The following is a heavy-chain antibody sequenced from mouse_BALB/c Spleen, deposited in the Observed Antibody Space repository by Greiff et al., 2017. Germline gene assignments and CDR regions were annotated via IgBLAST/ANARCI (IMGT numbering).Heavy chain of an antibody. V-gene: IGHV1-39*01. CDR2: INPYYGST. D-gene: IGHD2-4*01. J-gene: IGHJ3*01. CDR3: ARNSVFGGDYAFAY. CDR1: GYSFTYYI. Sequence: VQLQQTGPELVKPGASVKISCKASGYSFTYYIMLWVKQSHGKSLEWIGNINPYYGSTSYNLKFKGKATLTVDKSSSTAYMQLNSLTSEDSAVYYCARNSVFGGDYAFAYWGQGTLVTVSA.